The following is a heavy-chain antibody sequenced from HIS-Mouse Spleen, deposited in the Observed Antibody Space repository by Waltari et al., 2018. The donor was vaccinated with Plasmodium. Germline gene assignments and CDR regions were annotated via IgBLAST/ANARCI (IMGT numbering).Heavy chain of an antibody. D-gene: IGHD1-26*01. CDR3: ARRGGSYYYFDY. V-gene: IGHV4-39*01. Sequence: QLQPQDSGPRLVKPSDTLSLTCTVSGGSISSSSYYSGCIRQPPGKGLESIGSIYYSGTTYYNPSLKSRVTISVDTSKNQCSLKLSSVTAADTAVYYCARRGGSYYYFDYWGQGTLVTVSS. J-gene: IGHJ4*02. CDR2: IYYSGTT. CDR1: GGSISSSSYY.